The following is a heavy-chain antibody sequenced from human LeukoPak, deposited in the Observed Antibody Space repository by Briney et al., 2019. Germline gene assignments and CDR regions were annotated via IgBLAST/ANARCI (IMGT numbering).Heavy chain of an antibody. J-gene: IGHJ4*02. CDR3: ASTSIIRGYDHDQYY. CDR2: IRSDGVT. V-gene: IGHV3-53*01. Sequence: GGSLRLSCAASGLTVSGNYMSWVRQAPEKGLEWVSVIRSDGVTYYADSVKGRFTISRDTSKNTLYLQMNSLRAEDTAVYYCASTSIIRGYDHDQYYWGQGTLVTVSS. CDR1: GLTVSGNY. D-gene: IGHD5-12*01.